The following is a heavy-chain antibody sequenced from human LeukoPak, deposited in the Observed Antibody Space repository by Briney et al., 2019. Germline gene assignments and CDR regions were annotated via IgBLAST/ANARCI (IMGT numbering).Heavy chain of an antibody. J-gene: IGHJ4*02. D-gene: IGHD6-19*01. CDR2: INPNSGGT. CDR3: ARDIHWGYSSGWPTDY. V-gene: IGHV1-2*02. Sequence: AAVKVSCKASGYTFTDYYMHWVRPAPGQGREWMGWINPNSGGTNYAQKFQGRVTMTRDTSITTAYMELSRLRSDDTAVYYCARDIHWGYSSGWPTDYWGQGTLVTVSS. CDR1: GYTFTDYY.